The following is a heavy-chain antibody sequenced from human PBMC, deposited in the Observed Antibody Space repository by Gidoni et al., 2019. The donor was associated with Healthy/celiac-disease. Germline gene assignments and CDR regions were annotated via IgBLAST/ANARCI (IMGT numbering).Heavy chain of an antibody. CDR2: ISGSGGST. J-gene: IGHJ6*02. CDR1: GFPFSSYA. CDR3: AKDLDYSNSFDYYYYGMDV. V-gene: IGHV3-23*01. Sequence: EVQLLESGGGLVQPGGSLRLSCAASGFPFSSYAMSWVRQAPGKGLEWVSAISGSGGSTYYADSVKGRFTISRDNSKNTLYLQMNSLRAEDTAVYYCAKDLDYSNSFDYYYYGMDVWGQGTTVTVSS. D-gene: IGHD4-4*01.